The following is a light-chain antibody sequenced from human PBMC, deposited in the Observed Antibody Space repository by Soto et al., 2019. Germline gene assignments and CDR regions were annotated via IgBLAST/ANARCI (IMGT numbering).Light chain of an antibody. CDR2: AAS. Sequence: DIQMTQSPSTLSASVGDRVTITCRASQSISSWLAWYQQKPGKAPKLLIYAASSLHSGVPSRFSGSGSGTDFTLAISSLQPEDFATYYCQQSYSTPPTFGGGTKVEIK. CDR1: QSISSW. CDR3: QQSYSTPPT. J-gene: IGKJ4*01. V-gene: IGKV1-39*01.